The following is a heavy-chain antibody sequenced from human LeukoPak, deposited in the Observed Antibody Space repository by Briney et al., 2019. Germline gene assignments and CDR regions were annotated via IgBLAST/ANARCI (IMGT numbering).Heavy chain of an antibody. CDR2: IIPIFGTA. CDR3: ASLYYDFWSGRRQDNWFDP. CDR1: GYTFTSYG. V-gene: IGHV1-69*06. Sequence: ASVKVSCKASGYTFTSYGISWVRQATGQGLEWMGGIIPIFGTANYAQKFQGRVTITADKSTSTAYMELSSLRSEDTAVYYCASLYYDFWSGRRQDNWFDPWGQGTLVTVSS. J-gene: IGHJ5*02. D-gene: IGHD3-3*01.